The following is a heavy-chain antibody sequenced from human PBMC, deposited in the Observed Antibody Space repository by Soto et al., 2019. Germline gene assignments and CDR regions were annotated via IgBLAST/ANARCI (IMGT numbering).Heavy chain of an antibody. V-gene: IGHV3-23*01. CDR3: AKDGTTAGIHFYGMDV. CDR2: LGRGGDT. D-gene: IGHD2-2*02. CDR1: GFSLTSYG. J-gene: IGHJ6*02. Sequence: PGGSLRLSCEVSGFSLTSYGMNWVRQSPDKGLEWVSTLGRGGDTFYTDSVKGRFTISRDISKNTVFLQMNSPRADDTALYFCAKDGTTAGIHFYGMDVWGQGTTVTVSS.